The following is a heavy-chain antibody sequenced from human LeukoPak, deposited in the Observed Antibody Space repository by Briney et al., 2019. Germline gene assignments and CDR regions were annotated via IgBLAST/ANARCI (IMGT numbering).Heavy chain of an antibody. Sequence: GASLRLYCAASGFTFSSYAMSWVRQAPGKGLEWVSAISGSGGSTYYADSVKGRFTISRDNSKNTLYLQMNSLRAEDTAVYYCAKDSGYSYGTPWYYFDYWGQGTLVTVSS. J-gene: IGHJ4*02. V-gene: IGHV3-23*01. CDR2: ISGSGGST. D-gene: IGHD5-18*01. CDR3: AKDSGYSYGTPWYYFDY. CDR1: GFTFSSYA.